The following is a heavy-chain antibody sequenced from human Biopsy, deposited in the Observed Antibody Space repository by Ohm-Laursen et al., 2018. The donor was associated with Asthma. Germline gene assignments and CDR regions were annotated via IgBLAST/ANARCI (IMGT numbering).Heavy chain of an antibody. CDR2: INSVFGTT. V-gene: IGHV1-69*13. CDR1: GGTFNTYV. CDR3: ARKAGSCISRTCYSLDF. D-gene: IGHD2-2*01. Sequence: SVKVSCKSLGGTFNTYVIGWVRQAPGHGLEWMGGINSVFGTTTYPQKFQDRVTITADDSTSTVYTELSSLRSEDTAVYYCARKAGSCISRTCYSLDFWGQGTLVTVSS. J-gene: IGHJ4*02.